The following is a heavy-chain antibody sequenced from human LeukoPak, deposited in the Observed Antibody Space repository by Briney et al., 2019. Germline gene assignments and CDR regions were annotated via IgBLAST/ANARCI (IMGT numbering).Heavy chain of an antibody. D-gene: IGHD2-21*02. V-gene: IGHV3-23*01. CDR2: ISGSGGST. CDR3: ARDYCGGDCYRFDY. J-gene: IGHJ4*02. CDR1: GFTFSSYA. Sequence: GGSLRLSCAASGFTFSSYAMSWVRQAPGKGLEWVSAISGSGGSTYYADSVKGRFTISRDNSKNTLYLQMNSLRAEDTAVYYCARDYCGGDCYRFDYWGQGTLVTVSS.